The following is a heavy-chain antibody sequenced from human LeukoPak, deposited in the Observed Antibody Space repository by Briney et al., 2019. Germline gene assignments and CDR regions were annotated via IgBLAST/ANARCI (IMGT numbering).Heavy chain of an antibody. CDR2: IIPIFGTA. J-gene: IGHJ6*02. D-gene: IGHD6-19*01. CDR1: GGTFSSYA. Sequence: VASAKVPCKASGGTFSSYAISWVRQAPGQGLEWMGGIIPIFGTANYAQKFQGRVTITADESTSTAYMELSSLRSEDTAVYYCAREGSGYSSGWYPGEYYGMDVWGQGTTVTVSS. V-gene: IGHV1-69*13. CDR3: AREGSGYSSGWYPGEYYGMDV.